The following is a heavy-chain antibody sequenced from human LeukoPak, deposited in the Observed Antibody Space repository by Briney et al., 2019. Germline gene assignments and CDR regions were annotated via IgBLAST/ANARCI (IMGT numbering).Heavy chain of an antibody. V-gene: IGHV3-7*03. CDR1: GFPFSSYS. Sequence: GGSLRLSCVASGFPFSSYSMTWVRQAPGKGLEWVAHINEDGSEEFYVDSVKGRFTISRDNDKNSLYLQINSLTAEDTAVYYCASYYGSGRRIYFDYWGQGTLVTVSS. CDR3: ASYYGSGRRIYFDY. CDR2: INEDGSEE. J-gene: IGHJ4*02. D-gene: IGHD3-10*01.